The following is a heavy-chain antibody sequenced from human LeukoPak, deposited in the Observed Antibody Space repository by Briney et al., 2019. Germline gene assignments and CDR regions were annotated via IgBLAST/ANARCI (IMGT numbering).Heavy chain of an antibody. CDR2: INPNSGGT. J-gene: IGHJ5*02. D-gene: IGHD3-3*01. CDR1: GYTFTGYY. CDR3: ARASTATIFGVVTLEENWFDP. Sequence: ASVKVSCKASGYTFTGYYMHWVRQAPGQGLEWMGWINPNSGGTNYAQKFQGRVTMTRDTSASTAYMELSSLRSEDMAVYYCARASTATIFGVVTLEENWFDPWGQGTLVTASS. V-gene: IGHV1-2*02.